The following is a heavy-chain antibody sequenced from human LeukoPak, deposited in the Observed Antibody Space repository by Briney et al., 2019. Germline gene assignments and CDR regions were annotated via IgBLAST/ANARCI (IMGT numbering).Heavy chain of an antibody. V-gene: IGHV3-48*01. CDR2: ISDSSSTI. CDR3: ARVMGDSSGYYQIGFDY. Sequence: GGSLRPSCAASGFTFSSYSMNWVRQAPGKGLEWVSYISDSSSTIYYADSVKGRFTISRDNSKNTLYLQMNSLRAEDTAVYYCARVMGDSSGYYQIGFDYWGQGTLVTVSS. CDR1: GFTFSSYS. D-gene: IGHD3-22*01. J-gene: IGHJ4*02.